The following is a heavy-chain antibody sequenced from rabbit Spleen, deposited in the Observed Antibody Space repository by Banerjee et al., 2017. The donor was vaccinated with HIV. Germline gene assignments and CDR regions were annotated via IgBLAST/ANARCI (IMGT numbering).Heavy chain of an antibody. CDR2: TAAGSGGTT. Sequence: QSLEESGGDLVKPGTSLTLTCTASGFSFISGYYMCWVRQAPGKGLGWIACTAAGSGGTTYYANWAKGRFTISKTSSTTVTLQMTSLTAADTATYFCARDTGSSFSSYGMDLWGPGTLVTVS. J-gene: IGHJ6*01. D-gene: IGHD8-1*01. CDR1: GFSFISGYY. V-gene: IGHV1S40*01. CDR3: ARDTGSSFSSYGMDL.